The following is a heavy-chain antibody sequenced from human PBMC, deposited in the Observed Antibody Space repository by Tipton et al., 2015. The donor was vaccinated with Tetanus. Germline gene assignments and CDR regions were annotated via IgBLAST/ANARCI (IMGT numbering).Heavy chain of an antibody. CDR2: IDPNSGGT. Sequence: QVQLVQSGAEMKKPGASVKVSCKASGYTFTGYYIYWVRQAPGQGLEWMGWIDPNSGGTVYAQKFQGRVTMTRDTSISTAYMDLRSLISDDTAVYYCARDRGDYIYYGMDVWGPGTTVTVS. J-gene: IGHJ6*02. CDR3: ARDRGDYIYYGMDV. CDR1: GYTFTGYY. V-gene: IGHV1-2*02. D-gene: IGHD3-22*01.